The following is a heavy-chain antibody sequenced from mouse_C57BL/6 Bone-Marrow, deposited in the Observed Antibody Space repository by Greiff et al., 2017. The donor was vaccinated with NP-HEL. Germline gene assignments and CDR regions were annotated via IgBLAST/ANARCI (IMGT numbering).Heavy chain of an antibody. CDR1: GFTFSSYA. CDR2: ISPGGSYT. J-gene: IGHJ4*01. Sequence: EVQGVESGGGLVKPGGSLKLSCAASGFTFSSYAMPWVRQTPEKRLEWVATISPGGSYTYYPDNVKGRFTFPRDNAKNNLYLQMSQLKSEDTAMYYCAREGYYAMDYWGQGTSVTVSS. CDR3: AREGYYAMDY. V-gene: IGHV5-4*01.